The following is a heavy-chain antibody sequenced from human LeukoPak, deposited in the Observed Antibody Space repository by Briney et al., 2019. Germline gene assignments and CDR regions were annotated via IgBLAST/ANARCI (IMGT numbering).Heavy chain of an antibody. J-gene: IGHJ4*02. CDR1: GGSISSYY. CDR2: IYTSGST. CDR3: ARHDYGGNLDY. D-gene: IGHD4-23*01. V-gene: IGHV4-4*09. Sequence: SETLSLTCTVSGGSISSYYWSWIRQPPGKGLEWIGCIYTSGSTNYNPSLKSRVTISVDTSKNQFSLKLSSVTAADTAVYYCARHDYGGNLDYWGQGTLVTVSS.